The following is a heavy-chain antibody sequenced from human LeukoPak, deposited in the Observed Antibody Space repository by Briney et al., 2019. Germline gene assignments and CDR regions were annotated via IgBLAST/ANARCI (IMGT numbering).Heavy chain of an antibody. CDR3: ARSLWPEDY. CDR2: RNQDGNSQ. Sequence: GGSLRLSCEASGFAFSSYWSSWVRQAPGKGLEWVANRNQDGNSQNYVDSVRGRFTIYKDNAKNSVYLKMNSLRAEDTAVYYCARSLWPEDYWGQGILVTVSS. D-gene: IGHD2-21*01. V-gene: IGHV3-7*01. CDR1: GFAFSSYW. J-gene: IGHJ4*02.